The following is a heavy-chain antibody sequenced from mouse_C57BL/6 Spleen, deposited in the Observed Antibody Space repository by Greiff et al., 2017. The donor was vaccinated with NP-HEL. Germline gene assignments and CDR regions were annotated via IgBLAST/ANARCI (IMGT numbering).Heavy chain of an antibody. V-gene: IGHV1-4*01. CDR3: ARVLTGYWYFDV. D-gene: IGHD4-1*01. J-gene: IGHJ1*03. CDR1: GYTFTSYT. CDR2: INPSSGYT. Sequence: QVQLQQSGAELARPGASVKMSCKASGYTFTSYTMHWVKQRPGQGLEWIGYINPSSGYTKYNQKFKDKATLTADKSSSTAYMQLSSLTSEDSAVYYCARVLTGYWYFDVWGTGTTVTVSS.